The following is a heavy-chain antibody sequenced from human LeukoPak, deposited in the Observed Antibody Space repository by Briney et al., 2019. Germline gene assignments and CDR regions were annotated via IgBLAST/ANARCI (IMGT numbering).Heavy chain of an antibody. Sequence: GASVKVSCKASGYTVTSRGFSWVRQAPGQGLEWMGWINADNGNTNYAQKFQGRVTMTTDTSTSTAYMELRSLRSDDSAVYYCARDEISGGWYNHWGQGTLVTVSS. J-gene: IGHJ4*02. D-gene: IGHD6-19*01. V-gene: IGHV1-18*04. CDR2: INADNGNT. CDR1: GYTVTSRG. CDR3: ARDEISGGWYNH.